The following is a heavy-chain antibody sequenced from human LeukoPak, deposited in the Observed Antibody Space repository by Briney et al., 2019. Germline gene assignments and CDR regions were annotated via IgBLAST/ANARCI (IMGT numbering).Heavy chain of an antibody. CDR1: GFTFSSYS. V-gene: IGHV3-21*01. Sequence: GGSLRLSCAASGFTFSSYSMNWVRQAPGKGLEWVPSITGSSTYIYFADSVKGRFTISRDNAKNSLYLQMNSLRAEDTAVYYCARAGVVDFTNYGSATFDYWGQGTLVTVSS. D-gene: IGHD4-11*01. CDR2: ITGSSTYI. CDR3: ARAGVVDFTNYGSATFDY. J-gene: IGHJ4*02.